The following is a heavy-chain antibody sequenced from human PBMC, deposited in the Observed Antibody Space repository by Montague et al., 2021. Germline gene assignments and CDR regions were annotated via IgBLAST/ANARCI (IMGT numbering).Heavy chain of an antibody. CDR1: GGSVSTGGYS. J-gene: IGHJ5*02. Sequence: SQTLSLTCSVSGGSVSTGGYSWSWIRQRPGQGLEWLGYTSLGGTTYYNPSLSRRLSISLDTSRNHLSLQLTSVTAADTAIYYCAIDASGSYVGWFNPWGQGALVTVSS. CDR3: AIDASGSYVGWFNP. CDR2: TSLGGTT. V-gene: IGHV4-31*03. D-gene: IGHD3-10*01.